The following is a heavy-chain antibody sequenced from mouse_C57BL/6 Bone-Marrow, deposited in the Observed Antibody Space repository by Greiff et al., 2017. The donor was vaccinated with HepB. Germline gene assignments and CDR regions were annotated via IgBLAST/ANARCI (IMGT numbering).Heavy chain of an antibody. J-gene: IGHJ4*01. V-gene: IGHV5-6*02. CDR1: GFTFSSYG. D-gene: IGHD1-1*01. CDR2: ISSGGSYT. CDR3: ARGGDYVGAMDY. Sequence: EVKLLESGGDLVKPGGSLKLSCAASGFTFSSYGMSWVRQTPDKRLEWVATISSGGSYTYYPDSVKGRFTISRDNAKNTLYLQMSSLKSEDTAMYYWARGGDYVGAMDYWGQGTSVTVSS.